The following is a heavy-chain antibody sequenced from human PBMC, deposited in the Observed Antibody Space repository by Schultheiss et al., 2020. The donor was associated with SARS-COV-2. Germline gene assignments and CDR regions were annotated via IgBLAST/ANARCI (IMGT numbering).Heavy chain of an antibody. CDR1: GYTFTSYG. V-gene: IGHV1-18*01. CDR2: ISAYNGNT. J-gene: IGHJ4*02. CDR3: VWELKD. D-gene: IGHD1-26*01. Sequence: GESLKISCKASGYTFTSYGISWVRQAPGQGLEWMGWISAYNGNTNYAQKLQGRVTMTTDTSTSTAYMELRSLRSDDTAVYYCVWELKDWGQGTLVTVSS.